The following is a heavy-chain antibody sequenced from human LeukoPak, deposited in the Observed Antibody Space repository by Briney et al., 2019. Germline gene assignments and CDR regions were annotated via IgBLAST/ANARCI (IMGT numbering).Heavy chain of an antibody. CDR2: ISSSSSTI. CDR3: ASIGVYYDSSGYAGV. J-gene: IGHJ4*02. CDR1: GFTFSSYS. V-gene: IGHV3-48*01. D-gene: IGHD3-22*01. Sequence: HAGGSLRLSCAASGFTFSSYSMNWVRQAPGKGLEWVSYISSSSSTIYYADSVKGRFTISRDNAKNSLYLQMNSLRAEDTAVYYCASIGVYYDSSGYAGVWGQGTLVTVSS.